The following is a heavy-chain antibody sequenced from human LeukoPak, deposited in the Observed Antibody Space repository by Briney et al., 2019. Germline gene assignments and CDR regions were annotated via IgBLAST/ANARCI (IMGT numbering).Heavy chain of an antibody. Sequence: SETLSLTCTVSGGSISSYYWNWIRQPAGKGLEWIGHIYYSGTTNYNPSLKSRVTISVDTSKNQFSLKLSSATAADTAVYYCARLLGSSAHFWYFDLWGRGTLVTVSS. CDR2: IYYSGTT. D-gene: IGHD3-16*01. V-gene: IGHV4-59*01. J-gene: IGHJ2*01. CDR1: GGSISSYY. CDR3: ARLLGSSAHFWYFDL.